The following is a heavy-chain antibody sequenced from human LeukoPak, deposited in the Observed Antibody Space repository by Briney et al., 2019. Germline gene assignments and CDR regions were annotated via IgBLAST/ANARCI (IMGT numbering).Heavy chain of an antibody. J-gene: IGHJ2*01. V-gene: IGHV3-9*01. D-gene: IGHD5-12*01. Sequence: PGGSLRLSCAASGFTFDDYAMHWVRQAPGKGLEWVSGISWNSGSIGYADSVKGRFTISRDNAKNSLYLQMNSLRAEDTALYYCAKDMGDSGYELMGWYFDLWGRGTLVTVSS. CDR2: ISWNSGSI. CDR1: GFTFDDYA. CDR3: AKDMGDSGYELMGWYFDL.